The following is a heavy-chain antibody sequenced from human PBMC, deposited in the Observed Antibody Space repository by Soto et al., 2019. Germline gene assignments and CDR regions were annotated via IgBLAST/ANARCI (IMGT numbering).Heavy chain of an antibody. CDR2: IGYSGGYI. CDR3: AREKKHQSLGVLYGMDV. CDR1: GFIFSDFS. D-gene: IGHD2-2*01. V-gene: IGHV3-21*01. Sequence: VGSLRLSCAVSGFIFSDFSMNWVRQTPGKGLEWVASIGYSGGYIFYADSVKGRFTISRDNAKKSLDLRLNSLRAEDTAVYYCAREKKHQSLGVLYGMDVWGQGATVTVSS. J-gene: IGHJ6*02.